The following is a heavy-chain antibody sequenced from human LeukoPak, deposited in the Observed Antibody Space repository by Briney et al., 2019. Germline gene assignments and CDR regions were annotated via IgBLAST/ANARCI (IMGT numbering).Heavy chain of an antibody. J-gene: IGHJ4*02. Sequence: GGSLRLPCAASGFTFSSYGMHWVRQAPGKGLEWVAVIWYDGSNKYYADSVKGRFTISRDNSKNTLYLQMNSLRAEDTAVYYCARDSNDSSGWSEDYWGQGTLVTVSS. CDR1: GFTFSSYG. CDR2: IWYDGSNK. V-gene: IGHV3-33*01. CDR3: ARDSNDSSGWSEDY. D-gene: IGHD3-22*01.